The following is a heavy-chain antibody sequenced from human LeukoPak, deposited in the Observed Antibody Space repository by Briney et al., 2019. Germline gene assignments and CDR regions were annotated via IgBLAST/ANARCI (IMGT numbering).Heavy chain of an antibody. CDR2: INPNSGGT. J-gene: IGHJ6*03. D-gene: IGHD6-19*01. CDR1: GYTFTGYY. Sequence: GASVKVSCKASGYTFTGYYMHWVRQAPGQGLEWMGWINPNSGGTNYAQKFQGRVTMTRDTSISTAYMELSSLRSEDTAVYCCARGFSSGWEYYYYYYMDVWGKGTTVTISS. CDR3: ARGFSSGWEYYYYYYMDV. V-gene: IGHV1-2*02.